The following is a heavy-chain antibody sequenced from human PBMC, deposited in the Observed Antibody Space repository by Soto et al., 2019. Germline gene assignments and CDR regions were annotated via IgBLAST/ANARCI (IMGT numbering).Heavy chain of an antibody. D-gene: IGHD3-10*01. CDR3: ARDGSILWFGEPMYYFDY. CDR1: GGTFSSYA. J-gene: IGHJ4*02. CDR2: IIPIFGTA. V-gene: IGHV1-69*12. Sequence: QVQLVQSGAEVKKPGSSVKVSCKASGGTFSSYAISWVRQAPGQGLEWMGGIIPIFGTANYAQKFQGRVTITADESTSTAYMELSSLRSEDTAVYYCARDGSILWFGEPMYYFDYWGQGTLVTVSS.